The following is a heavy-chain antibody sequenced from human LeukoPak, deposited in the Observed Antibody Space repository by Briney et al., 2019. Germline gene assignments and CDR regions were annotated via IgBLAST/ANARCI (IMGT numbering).Heavy chain of an antibody. J-gene: IGHJ4*02. CDR3: ARDYYYYDSSGYSA. CDR2: ISGSGDST. CDR1: GFTFSNYA. V-gene: IGHV3-23*01. D-gene: IGHD3-22*01. Sequence: GGSLRLSCAASGFTFSNYAMRWVRQAPGKGLEWVSGISGSGDSTYYADSVKGRFTISRDNSKNTLYLQMNSLRAEDTAVYYCARDYYYYDSSGYSAWGQGTLVTVSS.